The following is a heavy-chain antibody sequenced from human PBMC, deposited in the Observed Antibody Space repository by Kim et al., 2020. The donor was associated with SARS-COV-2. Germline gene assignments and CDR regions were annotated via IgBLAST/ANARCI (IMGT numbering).Heavy chain of an antibody. J-gene: IGHJ4*02. CDR1: GYTFTSYG. CDR2: ISAYNGNT. D-gene: IGHD3-16*02. CDR3: ARVNDYVWGSYRYTGDY. V-gene: IGHV1-18*01. Sequence: ASVKVSCKASGYTFTSYGISWVRQAPGQGLEWMGWISAYNGNTNYAQKLQGRVTMTTDTSTSTAYMELRSLRSDDTAVYYCARVNDYVWGSYRYTGDYWGQGTLVTVSS.